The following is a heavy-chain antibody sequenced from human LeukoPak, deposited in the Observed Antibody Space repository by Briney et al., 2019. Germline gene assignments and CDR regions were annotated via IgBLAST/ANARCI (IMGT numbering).Heavy chain of an antibody. V-gene: IGHV3-30*03. J-gene: IGHJ6*03. CDR3: ARGDYPYYHYFYMDV. CDR2: ISYDGSEK. D-gene: IGHD4-11*01. CDR1: GFPFHTYD. Sequence: GGSLRLSCAASGFPFHTYDMHWVRRAPGKGLEWVAFISYDGSEKYYTDSVKGRFTISRDKSNDTVSVLMNSLRPEDTAVYYCARGDYPYYHYFYMDVWGKGATVAVSS.